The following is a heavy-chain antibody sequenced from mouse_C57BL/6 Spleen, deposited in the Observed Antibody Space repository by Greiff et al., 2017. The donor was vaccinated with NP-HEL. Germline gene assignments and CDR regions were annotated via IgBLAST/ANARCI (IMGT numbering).Heavy chain of an antibody. V-gene: IGHV1-22*01. Sequence: EVKLQQSGPELVKPGASVKMSCKASEYTFTDYNMHWVKQSHGKSLEWIGYINPNNGGTSYNQKFKGKATLTVNKSSSTAYMELRSLTSEDSAVYYCASPTVVEGWYFDVWGTGTTVTVSS. CDR2: INPNNGGT. D-gene: IGHD1-1*01. CDR1: EYTFTDYN. CDR3: ASPTVVEGWYFDV. J-gene: IGHJ1*03.